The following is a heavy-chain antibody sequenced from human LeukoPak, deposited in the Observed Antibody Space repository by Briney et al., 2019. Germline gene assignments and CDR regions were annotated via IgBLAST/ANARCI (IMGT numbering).Heavy chain of an antibody. CDR1: GGSFSGYY. V-gene: IGHV4-34*01. D-gene: IGHD3-10*01. CDR2: INHSGST. Sequence: PSETLSLTCAVYGGSFSGYYWSWIRQPPGKGLEWIEEINHSGSTNYNPSLKSRVTISVDTSKNQFSLKLSSVTAADTAVYYCARGKRGPTEGYYGSGSYFGYWFDPWGQGTLVTVSS. J-gene: IGHJ5*02. CDR3: ARGKRGPTEGYYGSGSYFGYWFDP.